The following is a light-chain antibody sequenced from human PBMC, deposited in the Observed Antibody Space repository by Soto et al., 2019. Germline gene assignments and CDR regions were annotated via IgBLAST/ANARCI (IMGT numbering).Light chain of an antibody. CDR2: STN. J-gene: IGLJ3*02. V-gene: IGLV8-61*01. Sequence: QTVVTQEPSFSVSPGGTVTLTCGLSSGSVSTSYYPSWYQQTPGQAPRTLIYSTNTRSSGVPDRFSGSILGNKAALTITGDQADDESDYYCVLYMGSGIWGFGGGTKLTVL. CDR3: VLYMGSGIWG. CDR1: SGSVSTSYY.